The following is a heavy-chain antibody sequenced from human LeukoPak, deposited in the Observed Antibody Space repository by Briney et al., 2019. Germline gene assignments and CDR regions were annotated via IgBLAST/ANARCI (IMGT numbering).Heavy chain of an antibody. CDR3: TTRIITTSDF. Sequence: GGSLRLSCAASGFTFSNVWMNWVRQAPGKGLEWIGRIKKEIEGGTTEYAAPVKGRFTIARDDSRNTLYLQVNSLTTEDTAVYYCTTRIITTSDFWGQGTLVTVSS. CDR1: GFTFSNVW. CDR2: IKKEIEGGTT. J-gene: IGHJ4*02. V-gene: IGHV3-15*01. D-gene: IGHD3-3*01.